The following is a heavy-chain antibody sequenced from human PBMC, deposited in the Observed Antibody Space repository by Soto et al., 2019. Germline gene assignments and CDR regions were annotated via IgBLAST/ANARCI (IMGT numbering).Heavy chain of an antibody. V-gene: IGHV4-30-2*01. CDR1: GGSISSGGYS. Sequence: SETLSITCAASGGSISSGGYSWSWIRQPPGKGLEWIGYIYHSGSTYYNPSLKSRVTISVDRSKNQFSLKLSSVTAADTAVYYCARGHRFSVAAAAPYYFDYWGQGTLVTVSS. D-gene: IGHD6-13*01. CDR2: IYHSGST. CDR3: ARGHRFSVAAAAPYYFDY. J-gene: IGHJ4*02.